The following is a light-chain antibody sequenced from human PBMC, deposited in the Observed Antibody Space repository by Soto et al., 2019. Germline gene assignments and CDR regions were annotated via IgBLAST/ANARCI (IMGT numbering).Light chain of an antibody. CDR1: QSVSTY. CDR3: QQRTNWPRT. Sequence: DIVLTQSPATLSLFPGERATLSCRASQSVSTYLAWYQQKPGQAPRLLIYDASNRATGIPARFSGSGSGTDFTLTISSLEPEDFAVYYCQQRTNWPRTFGPGTKVEIK. J-gene: IGKJ1*01. V-gene: IGKV3-11*01. CDR2: DAS.